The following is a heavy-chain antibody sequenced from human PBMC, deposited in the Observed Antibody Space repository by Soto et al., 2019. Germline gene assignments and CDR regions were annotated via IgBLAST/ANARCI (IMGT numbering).Heavy chain of an antibody. CDR1: GFTFSSYG. J-gene: IGHJ6*02. CDR2: ISYDGSNK. V-gene: IGHV3-30*03. Sequence: QVQLVESGGGVVQPGRSLRLSCAASGFTFSSYGMHWVRQAPGKGLEGVAGISYDGSNKYYADSVKGRFTISRDNSKKTLYLQMNSLRAEDTAVYYCARTAGATMVRGVITPYYYGMDVWGQGTTVTVSS. D-gene: IGHD3-10*01. CDR3: ARTAGATMVRGVITPYYYGMDV.